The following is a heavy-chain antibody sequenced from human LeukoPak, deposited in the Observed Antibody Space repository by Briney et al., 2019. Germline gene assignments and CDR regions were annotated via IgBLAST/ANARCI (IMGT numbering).Heavy chain of an antibody. CDR1: GGTFNSDA. CDR2: IIPILTA. Sequence: SVKVSCKASGGTFNSDAINWVRQAPGQGLEGMGRIIPILTATYAPLFQDRLTITADTSTSTAYMELSSLGSEDTAVYYCARGQSSSWYVPEGDWGQGTLVTVSS. D-gene: IGHD6-13*01. CDR3: ARGQSSSWYVPEGD. V-gene: IGHV1-69*04. J-gene: IGHJ4*02.